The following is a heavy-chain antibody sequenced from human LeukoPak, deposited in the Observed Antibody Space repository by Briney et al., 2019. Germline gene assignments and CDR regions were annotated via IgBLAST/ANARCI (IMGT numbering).Heavy chain of an antibody. V-gene: IGHV3-30*18. J-gene: IGHJ5*02. CDR3: AKADYVVVPAAINH. Sequence: GGSLRLFCAASGFTFSSYGMHWVRQAPGKGLEWVAVISYDGSNKYYADSVKGRFTISRDNSKNTLYLQMNSLRAEDTAVYYCAKADYVVVPAAINHWGQGTLVTVSS. CDR1: GFTFSSYG. D-gene: IGHD2-2*01. CDR2: ISYDGSNK.